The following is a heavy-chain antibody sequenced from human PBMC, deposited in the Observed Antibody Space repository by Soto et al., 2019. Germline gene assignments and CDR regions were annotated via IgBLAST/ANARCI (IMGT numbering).Heavy chain of an antibody. Sequence: GESLKISCKASGYSLTNYWIGWVRQMPGKGLEWMGGIYPGDSDTRYSPTFQGQVTISADNSITTAYLQWTSLKASDTAMYYGARSGALRDGYGFFDHWGQGTLVTVPS. CDR3: ARSGALRDGYGFFDH. CDR1: GYSLTNYW. CDR2: IYPGDSDT. D-gene: IGHD5-12*01. V-gene: IGHV5-51*01. J-gene: IGHJ4*02.